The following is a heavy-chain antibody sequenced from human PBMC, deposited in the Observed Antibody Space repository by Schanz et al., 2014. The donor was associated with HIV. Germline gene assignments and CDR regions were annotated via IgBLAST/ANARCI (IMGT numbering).Heavy chain of an antibody. V-gene: IGHV3-53*01. CDR1: GFTVSSNY. CDR2: IYSGGST. CDR3: ARVRDTSYYDSSAYYLDY. Sequence: EVQLVESGGGLIQPGGSLRLSCAASGFTVSSNYMSWVRQAPGKGLEWVSVIYSGGSTYYADSVEGRFTISRDNSKNTLYLQMNSLRAEDTAVYYCARVRDTSYYDSSAYYLDYWGQGTLVTVSS. D-gene: IGHD3-22*01. J-gene: IGHJ4*02.